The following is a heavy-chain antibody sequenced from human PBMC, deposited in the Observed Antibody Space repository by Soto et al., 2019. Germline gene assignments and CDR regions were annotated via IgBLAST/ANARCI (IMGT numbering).Heavy chain of an antibody. CDR1: GFTFNNYG. V-gene: IGHV3-13*01. CDR3: ARAPVHSHGLFEK. D-gene: IGHD1-1*01. CDR2: IGFAGDT. J-gene: IGHJ4*02. Sequence: EVQLVESGGGLIQPGGSLRLSCAASGFTFNNYGMHWVRQAKGEGLVWVAGIGFAGDTHYQDSVKGRVTISRGDDSNFLLLEMDSLRVEDQAVYFCARAPVHSHGLFEKWGQGTLVTVSS.